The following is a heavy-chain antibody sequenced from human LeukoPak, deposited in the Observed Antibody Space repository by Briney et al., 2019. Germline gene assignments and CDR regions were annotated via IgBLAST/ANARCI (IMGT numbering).Heavy chain of an antibody. J-gene: IGHJ4*02. CDR1: GFTFSTYN. Sequence: PGGSLRLSCAASGFTFSTYNMNWVRQSPGKGPEWISYISKNSNTIYYADSVKGRFTISRDNAESSLYLQMNNLRAEDTGVYYCVRRSQFDFWGQGTLVTVSS. V-gene: IGHV3-48*04. CDR3: VRRSQFDF. CDR2: ISKNSNTI.